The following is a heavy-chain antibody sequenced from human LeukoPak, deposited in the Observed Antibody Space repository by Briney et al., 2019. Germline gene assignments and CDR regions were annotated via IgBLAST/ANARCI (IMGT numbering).Heavy chain of an antibody. J-gene: IGHJ4*02. CDR2: IHPEGNEK. V-gene: IGHV3-7*01. Sequence: GGSLRLSCAVSGFTFSNFWMSWVRQAPGRGLEWVANIHPEGNEKYHVESVKGRFTISRDNAKNLLFLQMNGLRVEDTAVYYCARDLYGDYGYWGQGTLVTVSS. D-gene: IGHD4-17*01. CDR1: GFTFSNFW. CDR3: ARDLYGDYGY.